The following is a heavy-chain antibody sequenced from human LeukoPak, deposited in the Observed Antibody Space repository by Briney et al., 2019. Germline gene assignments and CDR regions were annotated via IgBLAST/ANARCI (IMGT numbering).Heavy chain of an antibody. CDR3: ARDGSGYSSEDDAFDI. CDR2: FSYSGTT. Sequence: SETLSLTCTVSSASINSSPYFWAWIRQSPGKGLGWIGSFSYSGTTYYNPSLKSRVTISVDTSKNQFSLKLSSVTAADTAVYYCARDGSGYSSEDDAFDIWGQGTMVTVSS. CDR1: SASINSSPYF. V-gene: IGHV4-39*07. D-gene: IGHD6-19*01. J-gene: IGHJ3*02.